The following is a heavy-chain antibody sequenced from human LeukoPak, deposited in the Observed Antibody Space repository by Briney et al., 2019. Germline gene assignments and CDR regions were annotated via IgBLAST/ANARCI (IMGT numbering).Heavy chain of an antibody. J-gene: IGHJ4*02. D-gene: IGHD2-21*02. CDR2: ISPGDSDT. V-gene: IGHV5-51*01. Sequence: GESLKISCKGFGYSFTSYWIGWVRQMPGKGLEWMGIISPGDSDTRYSPSFQGQVTISADKSISTAYLQWSSLKASDTAMYYCVGQGSVVVSAISYWGQGTLVTVSS. CDR3: VGQGSVVVSAISY. CDR1: GYSFTSYW.